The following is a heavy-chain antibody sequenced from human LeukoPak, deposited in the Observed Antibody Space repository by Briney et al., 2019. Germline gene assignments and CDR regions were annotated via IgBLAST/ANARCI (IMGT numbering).Heavy chain of an antibody. J-gene: IGHJ4*02. CDR2: IYPGDSDT. D-gene: IGHD4-23*01. Sequence: GESLKISCEASGYSFPSYWIGWVRQMPGKGLEWMGIIYPGDSDTRYSPSFRGQVTISADKSSRTAYLQWRSLRASDTAMYFCARVDPDYGGNARNFDYWGQGTLVTVSS. CDR3: ARVDPDYGGNARNFDY. V-gene: IGHV5-51*01. CDR1: GYSFPSYW.